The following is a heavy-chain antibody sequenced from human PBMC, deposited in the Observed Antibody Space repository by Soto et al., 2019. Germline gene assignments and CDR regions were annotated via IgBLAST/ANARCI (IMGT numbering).Heavy chain of an antibody. Sequence: QITLKESGPTLVKPTQTLTLTCTFSGFSLSTSGVGVGWIRQPPGKALECLALIYWDDDKRYSPSLRSRLSVTKATTTNQVVLTMTNMDPVDTGTYYCAHRLCDSSCYWDVGFFDYWGQGTLVTVSS. CDR1: GFSLSTSGVG. D-gene: IGHD2-15*01. J-gene: IGHJ4*02. V-gene: IGHV2-5*02. CDR3: AHRLCDSSCYWDVGFFDY. CDR2: IYWDDDK.